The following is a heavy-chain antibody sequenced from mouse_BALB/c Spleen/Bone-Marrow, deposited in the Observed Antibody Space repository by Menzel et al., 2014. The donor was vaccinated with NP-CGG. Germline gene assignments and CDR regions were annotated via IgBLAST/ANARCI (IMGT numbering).Heavy chain of an antibody. CDR1: GFTFSSYA. D-gene: IGHD1-1*01. CDR3: ARHYYGSSYYFDY. CDR2: ISSGGSYT. J-gene: IGHJ2*01. Sequence: EVKLVESGGGLVKPGESLKLSCAASGFTFSSYAMSWVRQTPEKRLEWVATISSGGSYTYYPDSVKGRFTISRDNAKNTLYLQMSSPRSEDTAMYYCARHYYGSSYYFDYWGQGTTLTVSS. V-gene: IGHV5-9-3*01.